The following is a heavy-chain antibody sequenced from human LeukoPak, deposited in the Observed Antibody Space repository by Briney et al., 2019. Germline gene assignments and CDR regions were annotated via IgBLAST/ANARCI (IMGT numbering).Heavy chain of an antibody. V-gene: IGHV4-59*12. CDR2: IYYSGST. J-gene: IGHJ3*02. CDR1: GGSISSYY. Sequence: SETLSLTCTVSGGSISSYYWSWIRQPPGKGLEWIGYIYYSGSTNYNPSLKSRVTISVDTSKNQFSLKLSSVTAADTAVYYCARESGPTYYYDSSGPHDAFDIWGQGTMVTVSS. CDR3: ARESGPTYYYDSSGPHDAFDI. D-gene: IGHD3-22*01.